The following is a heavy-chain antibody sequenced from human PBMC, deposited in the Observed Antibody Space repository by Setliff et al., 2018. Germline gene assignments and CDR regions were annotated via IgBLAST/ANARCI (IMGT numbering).Heavy chain of an antibody. CDR2: ISVHNGDT. D-gene: IGHD5-18*01. CDR3: ARAPSVELVTIRTNSWFTY. V-gene: IGHV1-18*01. CDR1: GYTFRNYA. Sequence: GASVKVSCKASGYTFRNYAFAWVRQAPGQGLEWVGWISVHNGDTNYAQKFQGRVTLTTDTSTSTAYMELRSLTSDDSAFYYCARAPSVELVTIRTNSWFTYWGQGTLVTVSS. J-gene: IGHJ4*02.